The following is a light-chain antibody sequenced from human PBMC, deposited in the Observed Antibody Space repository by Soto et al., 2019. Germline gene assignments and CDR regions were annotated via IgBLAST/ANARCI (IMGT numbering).Light chain of an antibody. CDR1: SSDVGGYNY. V-gene: IGLV2-14*03. CDR2: DVS. CDR3: SSYTSGSTV. J-gene: IGLJ2*01. Sequence: QSALTQPASVSGSPGQSITISCTGTSSDVGGYNYVSWYQQHPGKAPKLMIYDVSNRPSGVSNRFSGSKSGNTASLTISGVQAEDEADYYCSSYTSGSTVFGGGTKLTVL.